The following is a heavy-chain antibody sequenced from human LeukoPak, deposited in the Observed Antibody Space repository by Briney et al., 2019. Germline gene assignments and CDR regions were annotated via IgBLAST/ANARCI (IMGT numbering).Heavy chain of an antibody. CDR2: IHYTGST. CDR1: GGSISSYY. J-gene: IGHJ6*03. D-gene: IGHD2-15*01. Sequence: SETLSLTCTVSGGSISSYYWSWIRQSPGRGLECIGYIHYTGSTNYNPSLKSRVTISVETSKNQFSLKLSSVTAADTAVYYCARSGYCSGGSCRRYYYYYYMDVWGKGTTVTVSS. CDR3: ARSGYCSGGSCRRYYYYYYMDV. V-gene: IGHV4-59*12.